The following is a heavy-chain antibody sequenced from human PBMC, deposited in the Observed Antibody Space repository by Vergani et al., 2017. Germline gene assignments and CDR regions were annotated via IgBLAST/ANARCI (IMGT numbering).Heavy chain of an antibody. V-gene: IGHV3-53*01. J-gene: IGHJ4*02. CDR2: IYSGGST. CDR1: GFTVSRNY. CDR3: AKGGGRWLQYSDY. Sequence: EVQLVESGGGLIQPGGSLRLSCAASGFTVSRNYMSWVRQAPGKGLEWVSVIYSGGSTYYADSVKGRFTISRDNAKNSLYLQMNSLRDEDTAVYYCAKGGGRWLQYSDYWGQGTLVTVSS. D-gene: IGHD5-24*01.